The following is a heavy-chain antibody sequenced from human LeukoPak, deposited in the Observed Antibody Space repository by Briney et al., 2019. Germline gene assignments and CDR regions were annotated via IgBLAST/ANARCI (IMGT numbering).Heavy chain of an antibody. CDR1: GFRFSDYW. CDR2: ISGSGIST. D-gene: IGHD3-9*01. Sequence: QSGGSLRLSCAASGFRFSDYWMTWVRQAPGKGLEWVSAISGSGISTYYADSVKGRFTISRDNSKNTLHLQMNSLRAEDTAVYFCAKRDTFYDILTGSSHYYMDVWGIGTTVTVSS. V-gene: IGHV3-23*01. J-gene: IGHJ6*03. CDR3: AKRDTFYDILTGSSHYYMDV.